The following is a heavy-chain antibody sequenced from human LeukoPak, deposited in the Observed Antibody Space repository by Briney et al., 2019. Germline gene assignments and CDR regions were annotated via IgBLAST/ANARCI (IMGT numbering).Heavy chain of an antibody. Sequence: PSETLSLTCTVSGGSISSSSYYWGWIRQPPGQGLEWIGSIYYSGSTYYNPSLKSRVTVSVDTSKNQFSLKLSSVTTADTAVFYCARAVAGTYGTYFDYWGQGTLVTVSS. CDR1: GGSISSSSYY. V-gene: IGHV4-39*01. J-gene: IGHJ4*02. CDR2: IYYSGST. D-gene: IGHD6-19*01. CDR3: ARAVAGTYGTYFDY.